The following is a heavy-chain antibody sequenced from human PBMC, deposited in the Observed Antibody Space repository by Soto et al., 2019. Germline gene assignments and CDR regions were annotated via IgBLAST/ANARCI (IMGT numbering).Heavy chain of an antibody. CDR2: ISAYNGNT. CDR3: ARDLGVLGYCRGGSCHGGY. CDR1: LPSFHNYD. V-gene: IGHV1-18*01. D-gene: IGHD2-15*01. J-gene: IGHJ4*02. Sequence: XSVKTSSKGSLPSFHNYDIRWARQASGQGLEWMGWISAYNGNTNYAQKVQGRVTMTTDTSTSTAYMELRSLRSDDTAVYYCARDLGVLGYCRGGSCHGGYSGQGTLVTVSA.